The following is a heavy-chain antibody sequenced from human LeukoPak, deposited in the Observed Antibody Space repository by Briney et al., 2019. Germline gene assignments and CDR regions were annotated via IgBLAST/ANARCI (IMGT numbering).Heavy chain of an antibody. CDR1: GFTFSSYA. D-gene: IGHD3-22*01. CDR3: AKDKFLYYYESSLDY. V-gene: IGHV3-23*01. J-gene: IGHJ4*02. CDR2: ISGSGGST. Sequence: PGGSLRLSCAASGFTFSSYAMSWVRQAPGKGLEWVSAISGSGGSTYYADSVKGRFTISRDNSKNTLYLQMNSLRAEDTAVYYCAKDKFLYYYESSLDYWGQGTLVTVSS.